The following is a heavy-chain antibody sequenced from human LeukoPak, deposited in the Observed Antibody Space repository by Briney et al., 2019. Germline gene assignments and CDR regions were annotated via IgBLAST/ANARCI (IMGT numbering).Heavy chain of an antibody. CDR3: ARERAKLRFLEWLFPGMDV. V-gene: IGHV4-30-4*01. Sequence: SQTLSLTCTVSGGSISSGDYYWSWIRQPPGKGLEWIGYIYYSGSTYYNPSLKSRVTISVDTSKNQFSLKLSSVTAADTAVYYCARERAKLRFLEWLFPGMDVWGKGTTVTVSS. J-gene: IGHJ6*03. D-gene: IGHD3-3*01. CDR1: GGSISSGDYY. CDR2: IYYSGST.